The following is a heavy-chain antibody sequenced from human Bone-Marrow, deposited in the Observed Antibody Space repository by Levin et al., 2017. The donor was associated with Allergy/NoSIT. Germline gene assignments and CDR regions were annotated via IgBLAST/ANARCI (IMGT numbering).Heavy chain of an antibody. CDR1: GGSFSGYY. CDR3: ARDTFCSGSNCRVGQLFDP. D-gene: IGHD6-19*01. V-gene: IGHV4-34*01. J-gene: IGHJ5*02. Sequence: NASETLSLTCAVSGGSFSGYYWTWIRQPPGKGLEWIGEISQRGGATYNPSLTSRVTISVDTSKNQFSLTLRSVTAADMAVYYCARDTFCSGSNCRVGQLFDPWGQGTQVTVSS. CDR2: ISQRGGA.